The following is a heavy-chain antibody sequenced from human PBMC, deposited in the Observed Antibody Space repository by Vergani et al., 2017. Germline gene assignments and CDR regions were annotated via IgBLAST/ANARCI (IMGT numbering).Heavy chain of an antibody. CDR3: ARMSMVRGVMGDAFDI. CDR2: IWYDGSNK. D-gene: IGHD3-10*01. V-gene: IGHV3-33*01. J-gene: IGHJ3*02. Sequence: QVQLVESGGGVVKPGRSLRLSCAASGFTFSSYGMHWVRPAPGKGLEWVAVIWYDGSNKYYADSVKGRFTISRDNSKNTLYLQMNSLRAEDTAVYYCARMSMVRGVMGDAFDIWGQGTMVTVSS. CDR1: GFTFSSYG.